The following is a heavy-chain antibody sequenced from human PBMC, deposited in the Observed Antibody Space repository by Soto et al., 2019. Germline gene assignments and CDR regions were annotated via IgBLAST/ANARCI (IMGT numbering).Heavy chain of an antibody. V-gene: IGHV1-69*06. Sequence: QVQLVQSGTEVKAPGPSVTVSCKPSARTFFISAFSWVRQAPGQGLEWVGGIIPTLGTIHVAQRFQGRVTFTADKSTNTAYKELNSLTSEDTALYYCARGTGWEQPSNRYYFDYWGQGTLVTVSS. CDR3: ARGTGWEQPSNRYYFDY. J-gene: IGHJ4*02. D-gene: IGHD1-26*01. CDR1: ARTFFISA. CDR2: IIPTLGTI.